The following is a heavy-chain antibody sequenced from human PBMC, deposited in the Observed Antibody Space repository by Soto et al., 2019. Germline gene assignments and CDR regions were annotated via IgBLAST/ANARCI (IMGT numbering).Heavy chain of an antibody. CDR3: VRRHVSATGINWVYP. V-gene: IGHV1-3*01. CDR1: GYTFTSYG. Sequence: ASVKVSCKASGYTFTSYGIHWVRQAPGQRLEWMGWINAANGDTKYSPKFQGRVTITRDTSASTAYMELSSLRSEDTAVYYCVRRHVSATGINWVYPWGQGTLVTV. D-gene: IGHD6-13*01. CDR2: INAANGDT. J-gene: IGHJ5*02.